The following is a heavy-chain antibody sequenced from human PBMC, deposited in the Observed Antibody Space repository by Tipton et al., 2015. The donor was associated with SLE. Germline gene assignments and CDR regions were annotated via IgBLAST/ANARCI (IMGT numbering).Heavy chain of an antibody. J-gene: IGHJ3*02. D-gene: IGHD1-26*01. CDR3: ARDRGYSGSYFDAFDI. CDR1: GGSISSSSYY. V-gene: IGHV4-61*02. Sequence: TLSLTCTVSGGSISSSSYYWSWIRQPAGKGLEWIGGIYTSGSTNYNPSHKSRVTMSVDTSKNQFSLKLSSVTAADTAVYHCARDRGYSGSYFDAFDIWGQGTMVTVSS. CDR2: IYTSGST.